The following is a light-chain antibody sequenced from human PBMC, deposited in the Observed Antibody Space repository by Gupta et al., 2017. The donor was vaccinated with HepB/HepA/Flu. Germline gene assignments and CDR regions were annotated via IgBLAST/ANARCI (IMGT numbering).Light chain of an antibody. CDR2: DVS. CDR1: SSDVGGYNY. J-gene: IGLJ1*01. CDR3: SSYTSISTRV. Sequence: QSPLPQPASVSGSPGQSITISCTGTSSDVGGYNYFSWYQQNPGKAPKLMIYDVSNRPSGVSNRFSGSKSGNTSSLTISGLQAEDEADYYCSSYTSISTRVFGTGTKVTVL. V-gene: IGLV2-14*01.